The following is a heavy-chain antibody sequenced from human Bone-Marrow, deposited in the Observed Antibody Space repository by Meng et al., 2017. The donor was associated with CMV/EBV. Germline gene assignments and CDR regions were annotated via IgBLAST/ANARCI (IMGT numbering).Heavy chain of an antibody. CDR3: ARLDGSGWYGYYYYGMDV. J-gene: IGHJ6*02. CDR2: MNPNSGNT. Sequence: ASVKVSCKASGYTFTSYDINWVRQATGQGLEWMGWMNPNSGNTGYAQKFQGRVTITRNTSISTAYMELSSLRSEDTAVYYCARLDGSGWYGYYYYGMDVWVQGTTVTVSS. D-gene: IGHD6-19*01. V-gene: IGHV1-8*03. CDR1: GYTFTSYD.